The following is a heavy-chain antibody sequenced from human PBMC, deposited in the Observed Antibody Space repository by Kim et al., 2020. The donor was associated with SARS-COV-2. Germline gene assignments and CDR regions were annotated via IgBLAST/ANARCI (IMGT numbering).Heavy chain of an antibody. D-gene: IGHD3-22*01. CDR1: GGSISSYY. J-gene: IGHJ6*01. Sequence: SETLSLTCTVSGGSISSYYWSWIRQPPGKGLEWIGYIYYSGSTNYNTSLKSRVTILVDTSKNQFSLKLSSVTAADTAVYYCARGRFFYYDSSGYVVDVWGQGTTVTVSS. CDR2: IYYSGST. V-gene: IGHV4-59*13. CDR3: ARGRFFYYDSSGYVVDV.